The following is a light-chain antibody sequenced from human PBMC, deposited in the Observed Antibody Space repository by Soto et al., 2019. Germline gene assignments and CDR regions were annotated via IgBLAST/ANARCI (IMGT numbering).Light chain of an antibody. J-gene: IGKJ2*01. Sequence: IQRTQSPSSLSASVGDSVTVTCRASQSINIYLNWYQQKPGKAPTLLIYGASSLQSGVPSRFTGGGSRTDFALTISSLQPEDFATYYCQQSYRSPYTFGQGTKLEIK. CDR3: QQSYRSPYT. CDR1: QSINIY. CDR2: GAS. V-gene: IGKV1-39*01.